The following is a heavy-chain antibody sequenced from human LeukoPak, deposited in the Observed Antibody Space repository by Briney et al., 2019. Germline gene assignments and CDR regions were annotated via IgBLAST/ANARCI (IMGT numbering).Heavy chain of an antibody. CDR3: AKEGSSWSYYMDV. CDR1: GFIFSNYG. J-gene: IGHJ6*03. Sequence: GGSLRLSCAASGFIFSNYGMHWVRQAPGRGLEWVAFIRHDGGNRFYADSVKGRFTISRDNSKNTLYLQMNSLRAEDTAVYYCAKEGSSWSYYMDVWGKGTTVTVSS. D-gene: IGHD6-13*01. V-gene: IGHV3-30*02. CDR2: IRHDGGNR.